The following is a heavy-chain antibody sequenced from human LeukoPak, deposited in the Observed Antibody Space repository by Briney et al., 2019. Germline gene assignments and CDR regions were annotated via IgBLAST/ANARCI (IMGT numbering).Heavy chain of an antibody. CDR3: VCGWSPTS. Sequence: GGSLRLSCVASGLTFNDYWMSWFRQAPGKGLEWVANIKQDGSEKNYVDSVKGRFTISRDNAKNSLDLQMNSLRAEDTAVYYCVCGWSPTSWGQGTMVTVSS. D-gene: IGHD3-3*01. CDR1: GLTFNDYW. V-gene: IGHV3-7*01. CDR2: IKQDGSEK. J-gene: IGHJ3*01.